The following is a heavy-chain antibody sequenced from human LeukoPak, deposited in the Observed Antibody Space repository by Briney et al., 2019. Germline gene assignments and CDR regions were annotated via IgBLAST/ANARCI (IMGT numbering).Heavy chain of an antibody. V-gene: IGHV3-7*01. CDR2: IKQDGSG. CDR1: GFTFSNYW. J-gene: IGHJ4*02. CDR3: ATKQWLAPPPDS. D-gene: IGHD6-19*01. Sequence: GGSLRLSCAASGFTFSNYWMSWVRQAPGEGLEWVANIKQDGSGNYVDSVKGRFTISRDNAKNSLYLQMNSLRVDDTAVYYCATKQWLAPPPDSWGQGTPVTVSS.